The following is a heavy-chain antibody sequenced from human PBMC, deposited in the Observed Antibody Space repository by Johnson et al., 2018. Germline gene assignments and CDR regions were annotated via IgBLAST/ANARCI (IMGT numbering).Heavy chain of an antibody. CDR2: FYSSGST. V-gene: IGHV4-39*07. CDR3: AGASGAYYYYMDV. Sequence: QVQLQESGPGLVKSSETLSLICSVSGGSINRGNYCWGWIRQPPGKGLQWIGSFYSSGSTYYNPSLKSRVAILVDTSKNQFSLKLNSVTAVDTAIYYWAGASGAYYYYMDVWGNVTTVTVS. D-gene: IGHD4-17*01. J-gene: IGHJ6*03. CDR1: GGSINRGNYC.